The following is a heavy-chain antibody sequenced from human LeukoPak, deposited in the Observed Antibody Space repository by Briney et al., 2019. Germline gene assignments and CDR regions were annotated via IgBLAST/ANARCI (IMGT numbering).Heavy chain of an antibody. CDR3: AITSREAVAGIFDY. V-gene: IGHV4-34*01. CDR2: INHSGST. Sequence: SETLSLTCAVYGGSFSGYYWSWIRQPPGKGLEWIGEINHSGSTNYNPSLKSRVTISVDTSKNQFSLKQSSVTAADTAVYYCAITSREAVAGIFDYWGQGTLVTVSS. J-gene: IGHJ4*02. D-gene: IGHD6-19*01. CDR1: GGSFSGYY.